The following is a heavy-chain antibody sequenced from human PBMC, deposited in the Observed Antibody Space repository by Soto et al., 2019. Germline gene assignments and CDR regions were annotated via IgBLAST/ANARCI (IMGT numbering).Heavy chain of an antibody. D-gene: IGHD6-19*01. V-gene: IGHV4-30-2*01. CDR1: GGSISSGGYS. Sequence: PSETLSLTCAVSGGSISSGGYSWSWIRQPPGKGLEWIGYIYHSGSTYYNPSLKSRVTISVDRSKNQFSLKLSSVTAADTAVFYCAKERSSGWSLDYWGQGTLVTVSS. CDR2: IYHSGST. CDR3: AKERSSGWSLDY. J-gene: IGHJ4*02.